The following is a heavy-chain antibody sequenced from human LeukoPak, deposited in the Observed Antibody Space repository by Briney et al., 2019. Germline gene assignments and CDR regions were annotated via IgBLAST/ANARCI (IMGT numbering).Heavy chain of an antibody. CDR2: INPNSGGT. D-gene: IGHD6-19*01. CDR1: GYTFTGYY. Sequence: ASVKVSCKASGYTFTGYYMHWVRQAPGQGLEWMGWINPNSGGTSYAQKFQGRGTMTRDTSISTAYMELSRLRSDDTAVYYCARKYSSGWYGIDYWGQGTLVTGSS. V-gene: IGHV1-2*02. J-gene: IGHJ4*02. CDR3: ARKYSSGWYGIDY.